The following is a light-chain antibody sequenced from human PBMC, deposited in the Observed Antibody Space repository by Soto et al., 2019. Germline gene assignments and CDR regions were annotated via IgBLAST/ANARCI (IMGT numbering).Light chain of an antibody. Sequence: DIQMTQSPSSLSASVGDRVTITCRASQTISTYLNWYQQKPGKAPRLLIYDASSLLSGVPSRFSGSGSGTDFTLTIGSLQPEDFATYYCQQVNVYPSTFGGGTKVDIK. CDR1: QTISTY. CDR2: DAS. J-gene: IGKJ4*01. V-gene: IGKV1-39*01. CDR3: QQVNVYPST.